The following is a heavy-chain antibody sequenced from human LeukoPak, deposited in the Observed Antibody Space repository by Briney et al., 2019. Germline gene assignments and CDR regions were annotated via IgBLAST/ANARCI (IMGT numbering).Heavy chain of an antibody. CDR1: GGTFSGYT. CDR2: IIPIFGTA. D-gene: IGHD5-12*01. V-gene: IGHV1-69*13. J-gene: IGHJ4*02. CDR3: ARGLGYDRPYDY. Sequence: ASVKVSCKASGGTFSGYTISWVRQAPGQGLEWMGGIIPIFGTANYAQKFQGRVTITADESTSTAYMELSSLRSEDTAVYYCARGLGYDRPYDYWGQGTLVTVSS.